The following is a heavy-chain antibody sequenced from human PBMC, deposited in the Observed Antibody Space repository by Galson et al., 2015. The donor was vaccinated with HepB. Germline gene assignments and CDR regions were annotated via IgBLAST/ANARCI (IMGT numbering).Heavy chain of an antibody. Sequence: SVKVSCKASGYTFTSYYLHWVRQAPGQGLEWMGIINPSGGSTSYAQKFQGRVTMTRDTSTSTVYMELSSLRSEDTAVYYCARLLTTVTQGGWFDPWGQGTLVTVSS. CDR2: INPSGGST. CDR1: GYTFTSYY. D-gene: IGHD4-17*01. V-gene: IGHV1-46*01. CDR3: ARLLTTVTQGGWFDP. J-gene: IGHJ5*02.